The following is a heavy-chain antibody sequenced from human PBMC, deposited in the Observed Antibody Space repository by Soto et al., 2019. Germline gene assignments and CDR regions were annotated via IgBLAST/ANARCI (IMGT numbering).Heavy chain of an antibody. CDR3: ARARTYYYDSSGPVFDY. CDR2: IYYSGST. Sequence: PSETLSLTCTVSGGSISSGGYYWSWIRQHPGKGLEWIGYIYYSGSTYYNPSLKSRVTISVDTSKNQFSLKLSSATAADTAVYYCARARTYYYDSSGPVFDYWGQGTLVTVSS. V-gene: IGHV4-31*03. D-gene: IGHD3-22*01. CDR1: GGSISSGGYY. J-gene: IGHJ4*02.